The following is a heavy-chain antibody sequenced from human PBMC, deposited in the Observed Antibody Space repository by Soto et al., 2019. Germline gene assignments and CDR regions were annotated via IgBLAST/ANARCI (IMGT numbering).Heavy chain of an antibody. Sequence: AAVKVSCKASGGPYSKYSISWVRQAPGQGLEWVGRIIPIFDTTNYAQKFQGRATITADKSTSTVYMDLSSLTSEDTAVYYCARILLRNDPASEGPDNCGQGPLGTLSS. J-gene: IGHJ4*02. V-gene: IGHV1-69*08. CDR3: ARILLRNDPASEGPDN. CDR2: IIPIFDTT. D-gene: IGHD2-15*01. CDR1: GGPYSKYS.